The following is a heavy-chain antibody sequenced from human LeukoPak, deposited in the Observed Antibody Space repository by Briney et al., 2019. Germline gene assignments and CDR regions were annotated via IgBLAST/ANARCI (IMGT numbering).Heavy chain of an antibody. J-gene: IGHJ4*02. CDR2: ISYDGSNK. V-gene: IGHV3-30*03. Sequence: GRSLRLSCAASGFTFSSYGMHWVRQAPGKGLEWVAVISYDGSNKYYADSVKGRFTISRDNAKNSLYLQMNSLRAEDTAVYYCARVGGDYGLDYWGQGTLVTVSS. CDR3: ARVGGDYGLDY. CDR1: GFTFSSYG. D-gene: IGHD4-17*01.